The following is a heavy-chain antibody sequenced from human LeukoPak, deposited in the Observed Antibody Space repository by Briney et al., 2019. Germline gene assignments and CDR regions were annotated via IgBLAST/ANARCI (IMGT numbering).Heavy chain of an antibody. CDR2: ISNDGTST. J-gene: IGHJ5*01. Sequence: GWSLRLSCAASGVTFSSHSMHWVRQAPGKGLVWVSGISNDGTSTTYADSVKGRFTISRDNAKNTLYLQMHSLRAEDTAVYSCARGWFGPDSCGQGTLVTVSS. CDR3: ARGWFGPDS. V-gene: IGHV3-74*01. D-gene: IGHD3-10*01. CDR1: GVTFSSHS.